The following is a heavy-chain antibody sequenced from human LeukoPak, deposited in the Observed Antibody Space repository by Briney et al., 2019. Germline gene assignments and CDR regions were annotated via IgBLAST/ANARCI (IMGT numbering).Heavy chain of an antibody. CDR3: ARQNGDTMVRGVYADWFDP. D-gene: IGHD3-10*01. J-gene: IGHJ5*02. CDR2: IYFSGTT. CDR1: GGSISSSSYY. V-gene: IGHV4-39*01. Sequence: SETLSLTCTVSGGSISSSSYYWSWIRQPPGKGLEWIGTIYFSGTTYYNPSLQSRVTISVDTSKNQFSLNLDSVTAADTAIYYCARQNGDTMVRGVYADWFDPWGQGTLVTVSS.